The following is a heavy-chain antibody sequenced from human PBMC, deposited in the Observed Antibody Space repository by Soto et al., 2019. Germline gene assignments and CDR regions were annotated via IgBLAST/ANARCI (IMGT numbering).Heavy chain of an antibody. D-gene: IGHD5-12*01. V-gene: IGHV3-43*01. CDR3: AKETRDGYNYFYY. Sequence: EVQLVASGGVVVQPGGSLRLSCAGSGFTFDDYTMHWVRQAPGKGREWVSLIVRDGSSRKDADSVKCRFTIARDNRKTSLSLQMTSLRTEDTAFYYCAKETRDGYNYFYYWGQGTLVTFSS. J-gene: IGHJ4*02. CDR1: GFTFDDYT. CDR2: IVRDGSSR.